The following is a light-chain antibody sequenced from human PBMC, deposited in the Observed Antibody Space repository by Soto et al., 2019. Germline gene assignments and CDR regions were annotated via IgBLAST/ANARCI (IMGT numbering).Light chain of an antibody. CDR3: QQSYSTPTIT. CDR2: DAS. Sequence: EIMLTQSPATLSLSPGERATLSCRASQSVSSYLAWYQQKPGQAPRLLIYDASSLQSGVPSRFSGSGSGTDFTLTISSLQPEDFATYYCQQSYSTPTITFGQGTRLEIK. V-gene: IGKV3-11*01. J-gene: IGKJ5*01. CDR1: QSVSSY.